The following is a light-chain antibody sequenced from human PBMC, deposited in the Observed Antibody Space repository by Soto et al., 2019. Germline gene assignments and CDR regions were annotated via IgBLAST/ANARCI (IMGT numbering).Light chain of an antibody. CDR1: QSVSSTY. CDR2: GAS. Sequence: VLTQSPGTLSLSPGERATLSCRASQSVSSTYLAWYHQKPGQAPRLLIYGASSRATGIPDRFSGSGSGTDFILTISRLEPEDYTVYYCQQFGSSPWTFGQGTKVEI. CDR3: QQFGSSPWT. V-gene: IGKV3-20*01. J-gene: IGKJ1*01.